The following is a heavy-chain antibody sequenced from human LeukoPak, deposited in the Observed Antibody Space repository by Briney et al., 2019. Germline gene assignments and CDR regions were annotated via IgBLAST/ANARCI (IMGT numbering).Heavy chain of an antibody. V-gene: IGHV3-74*01. Sequence: PGGSLRLSCAASGFTFSRFWMYWVRQVPGKGLVWVSRINPDGRSTNYADSVRGRFTMSRDNAKNTLYLQMNSLRSDDTAIYYCTRILANTYGGGDCWGQGTLVTASS. D-gene: IGHD4-23*01. CDR3: TRILANTYGGGDC. J-gene: IGHJ4*02. CDR2: INPDGRST. CDR1: GFTFSRFW.